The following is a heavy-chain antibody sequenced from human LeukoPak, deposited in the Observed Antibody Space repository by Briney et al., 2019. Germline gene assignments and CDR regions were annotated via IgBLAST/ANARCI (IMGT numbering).Heavy chain of an antibody. CDR2: IYYSGST. J-gene: IGHJ5*02. CDR1: GGSISSYY. D-gene: IGHD2-8*01. V-gene: IGHV4-59*01. CDR3: ARASLYASAPLKFDP. Sequence: SETLSLTCTVSGGSISSYYWSWIRQPPGKGLEWIGYIYYSGSTNYNPSLKSRVTISVDTSKNQFSLKLSSVTAADTAVYYCARASLYASAPLKFDPWGQGTLVTVSS.